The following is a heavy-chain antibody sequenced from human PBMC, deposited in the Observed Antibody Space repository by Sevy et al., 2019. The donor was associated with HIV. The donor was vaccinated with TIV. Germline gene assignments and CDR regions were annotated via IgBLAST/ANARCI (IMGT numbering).Heavy chain of an antibody. D-gene: IGHD1-26*01. CDR2: ISGSGGST. Sequence: GGSLRLSCAASGFTFSSYAMSWVRQAPGKGLEWVSAISGSGGSTYYADSVKGRFTISRDNSKNTLYLQMNSLRAEDTAVYYCAKDHPGERLEGEYYFDYWGQGTLVTVSS. CDR3: AKDHPGERLEGEYYFDY. J-gene: IGHJ4*02. V-gene: IGHV3-23*01. CDR1: GFTFSSYA.